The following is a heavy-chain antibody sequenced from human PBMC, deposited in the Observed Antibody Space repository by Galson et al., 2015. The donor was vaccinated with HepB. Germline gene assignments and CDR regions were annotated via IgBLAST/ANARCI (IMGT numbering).Heavy chain of an antibody. CDR1: GFTFSSYW. D-gene: IGHD2-2*02. Sequence: SLRLSCAASGFTFSSYWMSWVRQAPGKGLEWVANIKQDGSEKYYVDSVKGRFTISRDNAKNSLYLQMNSLRAEDTAVYYCARVDLGYCSSTSCYTAYYAFDIWGQGTMVTVSS. CDR2: IKQDGSEK. J-gene: IGHJ3*02. V-gene: IGHV3-7*01. CDR3: ARVDLGYCSSTSCYTAYYAFDI.